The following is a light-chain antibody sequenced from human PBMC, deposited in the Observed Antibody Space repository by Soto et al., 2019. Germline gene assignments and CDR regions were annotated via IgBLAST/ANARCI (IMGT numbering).Light chain of an antibody. CDR3: QQYYNWPFT. CDR1: QSVSSN. V-gene: IGKV3-15*01. CDR2: GAS. J-gene: IGKJ3*01. Sequence: EIVMTQSPATLSVSPGERATLSCRASQSVSSNLAWYQQKPGQAPRLLIHGASTRATGIPARFSGSGSGTEFTLTISSLESEDFAVYYCQQYYNWPFTFGPGTKVDIK.